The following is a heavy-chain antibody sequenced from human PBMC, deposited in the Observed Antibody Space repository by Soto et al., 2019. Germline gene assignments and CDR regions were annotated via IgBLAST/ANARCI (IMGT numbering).Heavy chain of an antibody. Sequence: ASVKVSCKVSGYTLTELSIHWVRQAPGKGLEWMGGFDPEDGETIYAQKFQGRVTMTEDTSTDTAYMELSSLRSEDTAVYYCATALRGGDVFWSVYYDSWGQGPLVTVPS. V-gene: IGHV1-24*01. J-gene: IGHJ4*02. CDR1: GYTLTELS. CDR2: FDPEDGET. D-gene: IGHD3-3*01. CDR3: ATALRGGDVFWSVYYDS.